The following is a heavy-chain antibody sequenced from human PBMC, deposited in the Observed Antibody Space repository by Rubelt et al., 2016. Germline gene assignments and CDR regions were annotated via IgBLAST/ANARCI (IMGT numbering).Heavy chain of an antibody. CDR1: GFSLSTSGVG. J-gene: IGHJ4*02. CDR3: AHRLAGTGTIY. CDR2: IYWDDDK. V-gene: IGHV2-5*02. D-gene: IGHD1-1*01. Sequence: QITLKESGPTLVKPTQTLTLTCIFSGFSLSTSGVGVGWIRQPPGKDLECLALIYWDDDKRYSPPLKSRLTITKGTSKNQVVLTMTNMDPVDTATYYCAHRLAGTGTIYWGQGTLVTVSS.